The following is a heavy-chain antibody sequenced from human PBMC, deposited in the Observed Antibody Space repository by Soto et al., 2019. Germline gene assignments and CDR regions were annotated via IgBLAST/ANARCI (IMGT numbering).Heavy chain of an antibody. J-gene: IGHJ4*02. CDR2: ISDNGGTT. CDR1: GFTFSSYD. Sequence: GGSLRLSCTASGFTFSSYDMSWGRQAPGKGLEWVSVISDNGGTTYYVDSVKGRFTISRDNSKNILYLQMNSLRVEDTAVYYCTKRLGSTATTYGDSWGQGTLVTVSS. CDR3: TKRLGSTATTYGDS. V-gene: IGHV3-23*01. D-gene: IGHD1-1*01.